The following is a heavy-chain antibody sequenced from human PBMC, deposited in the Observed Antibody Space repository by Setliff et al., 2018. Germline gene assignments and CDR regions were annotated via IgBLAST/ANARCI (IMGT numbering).Heavy chain of an antibody. CDR1: GFTFSSYA. CDR2: ISGSGGST. J-gene: IGHJ6*02. CDR3: ARRKFGGIYYYYGMDV. V-gene: IGHV3-23*01. Sequence: PGGSLRLSCAASGFTFSSYAMSWVRQAPGKGLEWVSAISGSGGSTYYADSVKGRFTISRDNSKNTLYLQMNSLRAEDTAVYYCARRKFGGIYYYYGMDVWGQGTTVTVSS. D-gene: IGHD3-16*01.